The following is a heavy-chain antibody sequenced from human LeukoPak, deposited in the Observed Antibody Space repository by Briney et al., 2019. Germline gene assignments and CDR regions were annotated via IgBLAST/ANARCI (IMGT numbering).Heavy chain of an antibody. V-gene: IGHV1-8*01. CDR1: GYTFTSYD. J-gene: IGHJ3*02. Sequence: ASVKVSCKASGYTFTSYDINWVRQATGQGLEWMGWMSPNSGNTGYAQKFQGRVTMTRDTSTTTVYMELSSLRSEDTAVYYCASERNAFDIWGQGTMVTVSS. CDR2: MSPNSGNT. CDR3: ASERNAFDI.